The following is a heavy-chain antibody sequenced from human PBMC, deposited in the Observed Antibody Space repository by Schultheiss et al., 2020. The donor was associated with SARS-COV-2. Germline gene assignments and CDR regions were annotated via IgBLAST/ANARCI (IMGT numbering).Heavy chain of an antibody. V-gene: IGHV4-59*01. J-gene: IGHJ4*02. CDR1: GVSISNYD. CDR2: VSDSGRT. D-gene: IGHD5/OR15-5a*01. Sequence: SETLSLTCTVSGVSISNYDWSWIRQPPGKGLEWIGYVSDSGRTTYSASLKSRVTISFDTSQNQFSLKLNSVTAADTAVYYCATTLTCNYVDYWCQGTLVT. CDR3: ATTLTCNYVDY.